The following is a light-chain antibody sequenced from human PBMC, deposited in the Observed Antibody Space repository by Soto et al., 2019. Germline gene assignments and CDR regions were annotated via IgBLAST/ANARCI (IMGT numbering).Light chain of an antibody. CDR2: GNN. V-gene: IGLV1-40*01. CDR3: QSYDSSLSGYV. J-gene: IGLJ1*01. CDR1: SSNLGAPYD. Sequence: QSVLTQPPSVSGAPGQTVIISCSGSSSNLGAPYDVNWFRQLPGTVPRLPIYGNNNRPSGVPDRFSGSKSGTSASLAITGLEAEDGADYYCQSYDSSLSGYVFGTGTKLTVL.